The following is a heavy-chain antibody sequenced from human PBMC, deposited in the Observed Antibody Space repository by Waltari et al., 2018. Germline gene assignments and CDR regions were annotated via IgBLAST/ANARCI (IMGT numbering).Heavy chain of an antibody. Sequence: EVQLLESGGGLVQPGGSRRLSCAASGFSFASYAMTWVRQAPGKGLEWISTICGSSSVCRTYYAESVKGRFTISRDDFKNTLSLQMNSLRAADTAIYYCAKGAGAGRIDWFDPWGQGTRVTVSS. D-gene: IGHD6-19*01. CDR3: AKGAGAGRIDWFDP. V-gene: IGHV3-23*01. J-gene: IGHJ5*02. CDR2: ICGSSSVCRT. CDR1: GFSFASYA.